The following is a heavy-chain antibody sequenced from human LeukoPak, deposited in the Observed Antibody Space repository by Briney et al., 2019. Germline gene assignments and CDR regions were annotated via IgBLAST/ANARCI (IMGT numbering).Heavy chain of an antibody. Sequence: SQTLSLTRAISVDSVSSNSAAWNWIRHSPSRGLEWLGRTYYRSKRYNDYAVAVKSRITINPDTSKNQFSLQLNSVTPEDTAVYYCARERRGLPFDYWGQGTLVTVSS. CDR3: ARERRGLPFDY. D-gene: IGHD5-18*01. CDR2: TYYRSKRYN. J-gene: IGHJ4*02. V-gene: IGHV6-1*01. CDR1: VDSVSSNSAA.